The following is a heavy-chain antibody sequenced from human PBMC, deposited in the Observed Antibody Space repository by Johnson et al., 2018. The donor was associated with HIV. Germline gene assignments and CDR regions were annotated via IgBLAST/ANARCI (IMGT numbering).Heavy chain of an antibody. J-gene: IGHJ3*02. CDR3: ATFGGGSFHAFDI. CDR1: GFTFDDYG. Sequence: MQLVESGGGLVQPGGSLRLSCAASGFTFDDYGMSWVRQAPGKGLEWVSDINWNGGSTGYADSVKGRFTISRDNAKNSLYVQMNSLRAEDTALYYCATFGGGSFHAFDIWGQGTMVTVSS. CDR2: INWNGGST. V-gene: IGHV3-20*04. D-gene: IGHD1-26*01.